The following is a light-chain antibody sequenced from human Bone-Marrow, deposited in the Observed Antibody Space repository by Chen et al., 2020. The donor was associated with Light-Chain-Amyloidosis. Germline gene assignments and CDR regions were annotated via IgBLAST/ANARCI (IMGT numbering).Light chain of an antibody. CDR1: NIGSTS. Sequence: SYVLTRPSSVSVAPGQTATIACGGNNIGSTSVHWYQQTPGQAPLLVVYDDSDRPAGIPERLSGSNSVNTATLTISRVEAGDEADYYCQVWDRSSDRPVFGGGTKLTVL. J-gene: IGLJ3*02. V-gene: IGLV3-21*02. CDR3: QVWDRSSDRPV. CDR2: DDS.